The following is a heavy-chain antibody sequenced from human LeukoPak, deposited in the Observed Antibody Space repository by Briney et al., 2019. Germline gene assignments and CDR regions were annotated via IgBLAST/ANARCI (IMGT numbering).Heavy chain of an antibody. J-gene: IGHJ5*02. Sequence: GGSLRLSCAASGFTFSSYAMHWVRQAPGKGLEWVSAIDPSSTYIYYADSVKGRFTISRDNAKNSLYLQMNSLRAEDTAVYYCARSPPYSYDNWFDPWGQGTLVTVSS. V-gene: IGHV3-21*01. D-gene: IGHD5-18*01. CDR2: IDPSSTYI. CDR1: GFTFSSYA. CDR3: ARSPPYSYDNWFDP.